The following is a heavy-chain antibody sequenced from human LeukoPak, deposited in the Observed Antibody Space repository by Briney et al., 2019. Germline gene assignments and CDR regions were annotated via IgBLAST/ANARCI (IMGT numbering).Heavy chain of an antibody. Sequence: GGSLRLSCAASGFTFSSYAMHWVRQAPGKGLEWVAVISYDGSNKYYADSVKGRFTISRDNSKNTLYLQMNSLRAEDTAVYYCARMEWERHGDYWGQGTLVTVSS. J-gene: IGHJ4*02. CDR1: GFTFSSYA. D-gene: IGHD1-26*01. V-gene: IGHV3-30*14. CDR2: ISYDGSNK. CDR3: ARMEWERHGDY.